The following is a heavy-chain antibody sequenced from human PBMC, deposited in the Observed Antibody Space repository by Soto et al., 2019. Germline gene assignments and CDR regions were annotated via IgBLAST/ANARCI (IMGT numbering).Heavy chain of an antibody. V-gene: IGHV3-30*18. CDR3: AKVSHNWNYGLCY. CDR2: ISYDGSNK. Sequence: GGSLRLSCAASGFTFSSYGMHWVRQAPGKGLEWVAVISYDGSNKYYADSVKGRFTISRDNSKNTLYLQMNSLRAEDTAVYYCAKVSHNWNYGLCYWGQGTLVTVSS. D-gene: IGHD1-7*01. J-gene: IGHJ4*02. CDR1: GFTFSSYG.